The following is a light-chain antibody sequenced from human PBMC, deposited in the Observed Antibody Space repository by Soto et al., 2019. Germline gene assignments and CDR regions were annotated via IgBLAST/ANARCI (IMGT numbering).Light chain of an antibody. Sequence: EIVLTQSPGTLSLSPGESATLSCRASQSISTYLAWYQQKPGQAPRLLIYDASKRITGIPARFSGSGSGTDFTLTISSLEPEDFAVYYCQQRFNWPRTFGQGTKVDI. J-gene: IGKJ1*01. CDR3: QQRFNWPRT. CDR1: QSISTY. CDR2: DAS. V-gene: IGKV3-11*01.